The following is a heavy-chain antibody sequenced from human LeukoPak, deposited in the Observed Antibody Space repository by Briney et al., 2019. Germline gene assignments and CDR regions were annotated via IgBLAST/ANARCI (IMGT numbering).Heavy chain of an antibody. J-gene: IGHJ4*02. CDR2: INHSGST. V-gene: IGHV4-34*01. D-gene: IGHD2-2*01. CDR3: ARSPTVSVGYCSSVTCQADY. Sequence: PSETLSLTCTVSGGSISRDYWSWIRQPPGKGLEWIGEINHSGSTNYNPSLKSRVTISVDTSKNQFSLKLSSVTAADTAVYYCARSPTVSVGYCSSVTCQADYWGQGTLVTVSS. CDR1: GGSISRDY.